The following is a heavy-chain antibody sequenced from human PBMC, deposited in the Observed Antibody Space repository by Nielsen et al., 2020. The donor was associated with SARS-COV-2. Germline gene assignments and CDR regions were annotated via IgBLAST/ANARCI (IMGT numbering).Heavy chain of an antibody. V-gene: IGHV1-46*01. CDR1: GYTFTSYY. Sequence: ASVKVSYKASGYTFTSYYMHWVRQAPGQGLEWMGIINPSGGSTSYAQKFQGRVTMTRDTSTSTVYMELSSLRSEDTAVYYCARDGLKVVVPAATYFDYWGQGTLVTVSS. CDR3: ARDGLKVVVPAATYFDY. D-gene: IGHD2-2*01. J-gene: IGHJ4*02. CDR2: INPSGGST.